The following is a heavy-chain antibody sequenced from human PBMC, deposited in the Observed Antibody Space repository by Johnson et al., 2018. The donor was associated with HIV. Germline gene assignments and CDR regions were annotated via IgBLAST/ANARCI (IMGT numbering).Heavy chain of an antibody. V-gene: IGHV3-33*06. J-gene: IGHJ3*02. Sequence: QVQLVESGGGVVQPGRSLRLSCAASGFTFNNYGMHWVRQAPGTGLEWVAVIWHDGSNKYYADSVKGRFTISRDNSKNTLYLQMNSRRAEDTAVYYCAKDQGKAVAAPDAFDIWGQGTMVTVSS. CDR2: IWHDGSNK. D-gene: IGHD6-19*01. CDR1: GFTFNNYG. CDR3: AKDQGKAVAAPDAFDI.